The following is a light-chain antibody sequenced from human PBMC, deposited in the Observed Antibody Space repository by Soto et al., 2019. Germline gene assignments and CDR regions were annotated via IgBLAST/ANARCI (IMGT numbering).Light chain of an antibody. J-gene: IGLJ2*01. CDR2: DDI. V-gene: IGLV3-21*02. Sequence: SYELTQPPSVSVAPGQTARITCGGNNIGSKSVHWYQQRPGQAPAVAVYDDIDRPAGIPDRFSGSNGGNTATLSISRVEAGDEAEYYCQVWDSSSDHVLFGGGTKVTVL. CDR1: NIGSKS. CDR3: QVWDSSSDHVL.